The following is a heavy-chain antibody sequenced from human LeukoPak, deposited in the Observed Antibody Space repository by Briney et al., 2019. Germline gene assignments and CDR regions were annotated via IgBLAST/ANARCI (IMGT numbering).Heavy chain of an antibody. CDR3: AKVRYGDYRQGMDV. V-gene: IGHV3-23*01. D-gene: IGHD4-17*01. CDR2: ISGSGGST. J-gene: IGHJ6*02. Sequence: QPGGSLRLSCAASGFTFSSYAMSWVRQAPGKGLEWVSAISGSGGSTYYADSVKGRFTISRDNSKNTLYLQMNSLRAEDTAVYYCAKVRYGDYRQGMDVWGQGTMVTVSS. CDR1: GFTFSSYA.